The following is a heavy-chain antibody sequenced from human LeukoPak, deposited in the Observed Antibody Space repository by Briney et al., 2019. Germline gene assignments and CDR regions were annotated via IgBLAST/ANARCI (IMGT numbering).Heavy chain of an antibody. CDR3: ARGICSGGSCYTYYYYYYYMDV. J-gene: IGHJ6*03. CDR1: GYTFTGYY. CDR2: INPNSGGT. Sequence: PGASVKVSCKASGYTFTGYYMHWVRQAPGQGLEWMGWINPNSGGTNYAQKFQGRVAMTRDTSISTAYMELSRLRSDDTAVYYCARGICSGGSCYTYYYYYYYMDVWGKGTTVTVSS. V-gene: IGHV1-2*02. D-gene: IGHD2-15*01.